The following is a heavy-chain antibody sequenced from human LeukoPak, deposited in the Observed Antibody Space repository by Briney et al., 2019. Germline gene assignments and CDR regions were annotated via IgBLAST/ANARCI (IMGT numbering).Heavy chain of an antibody. V-gene: IGHV4-59*01. CDR2: IYYSGST. CDR1: GGSISSYY. CDR3: ARGYAGAIDAFDI. Sequence: PSETLSLTCTVSGGSISSYYWSWIRQPPGKGLEWIWYIYYSGSTNYNPSLKSRVTISVDTSKNQFSLKLSSVTAADTAVYYCARGYAGAIDAFDIWGQGTMVTVSS. D-gene: IGHD7-27*01. J-gene: IGHJ3*02.